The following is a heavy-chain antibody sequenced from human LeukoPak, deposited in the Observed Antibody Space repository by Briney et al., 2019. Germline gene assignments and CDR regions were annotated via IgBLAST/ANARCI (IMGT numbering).Heavy chain of an antibody. CDR1: GFTFSSYA. CDR3: ARDFGSSLDY. D-gene: IGHD6-6*01. V-gene: IGHV3-23*01. J-gene: IGHJ4*02. CDR2: ISGSGGNT. Sequence: GGSLRLSCAPSGFTFSSYAMSWVRQAPGMGLEWLSAISGSGGNTYYADSVTGRFTVSRDNAKNSLYLQMNSLRAEDTAVYYCARDFGSSLDYWGQGTLVTVSS.